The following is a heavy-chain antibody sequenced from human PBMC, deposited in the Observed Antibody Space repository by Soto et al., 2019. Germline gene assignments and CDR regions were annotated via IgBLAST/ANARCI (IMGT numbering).Heavy chain of an antibody. J-gene: IGHJ6*03. CDR2: IIPILGIA. Sequence: QVQLVQSGAEVKKPGSSVKVSCKASGGTFSSYTISWVRQAPGQGLEWMGRIIPILGIANHAQKFQGRVTITADKSTSTAYMELSSLRSEDTAVYYCARDEALDSLVVPPGDYYYMDVWGKGTTVTVSS. D-gene: IGHD2-2*01. CDR3: ARDEALDSLVVPPGDYYYMDV. V-gene: IGHV1-69*08. CDR1: GGTFSSYT.